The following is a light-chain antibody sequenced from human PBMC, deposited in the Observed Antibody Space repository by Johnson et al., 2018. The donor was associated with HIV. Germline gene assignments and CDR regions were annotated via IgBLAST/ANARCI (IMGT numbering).Light chain of an antibody. V-gene: IGLV1-51*01. CDR2: DNN. CDR3: GTWDNSLSGV. Sequence: QSVLTQPPSVSAAPGQKVTISCSGSSSNIGNNYVSWYQQLPGTAPKLLIYDNNKRPSGIPDRFSGSKSGTSATLGITGLQTGDEADYYCGTWDNSLSGVFGTGTKVTVL. CDR1: SSNIGNNY. J-gene: IGLJ1*01.